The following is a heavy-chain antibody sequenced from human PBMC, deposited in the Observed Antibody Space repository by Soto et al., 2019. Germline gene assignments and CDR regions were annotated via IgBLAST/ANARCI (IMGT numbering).Heavy chain of an antibody. D-gene: IGHD2-8*01. V-gene: IGHV4-31*03. CDR1: GGSVSSVGYY. CDR3: VRGGSCTNGVCSVFDY. J-gene: IGHJ4*02. Sequence: PSETLSLTCTVSGGSVSSVGYYWSWIRQHPGKGLEWIGYITYSGNTCYNPSLESRVTMSADTSKNQFSLKMSSVTAADTAVYFCVRGGSCTNGVCSVFDYWGQGALVTVSS. CDR2: ITYSGNT.